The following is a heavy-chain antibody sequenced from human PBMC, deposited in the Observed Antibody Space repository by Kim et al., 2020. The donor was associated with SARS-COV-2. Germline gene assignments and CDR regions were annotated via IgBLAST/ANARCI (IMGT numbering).Heavy chain of an antibody. J-gene: IGHJ4*02. CDR3: ARSSYGSGSYYNPPGFDY. D-gene: IGHD3-10*01. V-gene: IGHV4-39*07. Sequence: SRVTISVDPSKNQFSLKLSSVTAADTAVYYCARSSYGSGSYYNPPGFDYWGQGTLVTVSS.